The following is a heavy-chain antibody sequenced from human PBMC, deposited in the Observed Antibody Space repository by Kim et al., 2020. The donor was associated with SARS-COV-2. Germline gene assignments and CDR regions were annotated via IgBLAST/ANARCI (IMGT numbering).Heavy chain of an antibody. CDR1: GGSISSGGYY. V-gene: IGHV4-31*03. CDR3: ASITMVREPPYYYYGMDV. D-gene: IGHD3-10*01. CDR2: IYYSGST. J-gene: IGHJ6*02. Sequence: SETLSLTCTVSGGSISSGGYYWSWIRQHPGKGLEWIGYIYYSGSTYYNPSLKSRVTISVDTSKNQFSLKLSSVTAADTAVYYCASITMVREPPYYYYGMDVWGQGTTVTVSS.